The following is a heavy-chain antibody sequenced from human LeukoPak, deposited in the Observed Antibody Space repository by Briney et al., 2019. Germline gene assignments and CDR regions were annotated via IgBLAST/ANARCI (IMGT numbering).Heavy chain of an antibody. J-gene: IGHJ4*02. D-gene: IGHD6-19*01. Sequence: PSETLSLTCAVYGGSFSGYYWSWIRPPPGKGLEWIGEINHSGSTNYNPSLKSRVTISVDTSKNQFSLKLSSVTAADTAVYYCARSSSGWYQYWGQGTLVTVSS. V-gene: IGHV4-34*01. CDR2: INHSGST. CDR1: GGSFSGYY. CDR3: ARSSSGWYQY.